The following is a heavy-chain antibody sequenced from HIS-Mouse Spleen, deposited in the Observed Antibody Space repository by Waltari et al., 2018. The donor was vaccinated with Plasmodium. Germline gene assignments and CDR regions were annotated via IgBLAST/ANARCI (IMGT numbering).Heavy chain of an antibody. CDR3: ARGARGSSSWYWYFDL. Sequence: QMQLQQWGAGLLKPSETLSLTCAVYGGSFSGYYWSWFRQPPGKGLEWIGEINHSGSTNYNPSLKSRVTISVDTSKNQFSLKLSSVTAADTAVYYCARGARGSSSWYWYFDLWGRGTLVTVSS. J-gene: IGHJ2*01. D-gene: IGHD6-13*01. V-gene: IGHV4-34*01. CDR1: GGSFSGYY. CDR2: INHSGST.